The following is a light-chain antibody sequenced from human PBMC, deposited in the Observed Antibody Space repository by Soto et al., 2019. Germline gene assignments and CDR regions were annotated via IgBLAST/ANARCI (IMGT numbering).Light chain of an antibody. V-gene: IGKV1-27*01. CDR3: QKYNSAPLT. CDR2: AAS. Sequence: DIQMTQSPSSLSASVGDRVTITCRASQGICTYLAWYQQKPWKVPKLLIYAASTLQSGVPSRYSGSGSGTDFTPTISSLPPEDVATYYCQKYNSAPLTFGGGTKVEIK. CDR1: QGICTY. J-gene: IGKJ4*01.